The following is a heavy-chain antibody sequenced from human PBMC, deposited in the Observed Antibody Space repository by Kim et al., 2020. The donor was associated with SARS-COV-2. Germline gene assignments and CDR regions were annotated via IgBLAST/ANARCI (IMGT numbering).Heavy chain of an antibody. D-gene: IGHD3-16*01. Sequence: GRFTISRESSKNTLYLQMNSLRPEDTAVYFCAKDKSFFMSTFGGESGGMDVWGQGTTVTVSS. J-gene: IGHJ6*02. V-gene: IGHV3-30*02. CDR3: AKDKSFFMSTFGGESGGMDV.